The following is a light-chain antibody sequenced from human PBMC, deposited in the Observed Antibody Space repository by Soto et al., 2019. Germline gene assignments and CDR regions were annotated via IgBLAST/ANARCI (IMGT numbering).Light chain of an antibody. CDR3: PQYYSTPVT. Sequence: DIVMTQSPDSLAVSLGERATIKSKSSQTILYSSNNKNYLTWYQQKPGQPPKPLIYWASTRESGVPDRFSGSGSGTDFTLTISSLQAEDVAVYYCPQYYSTPVTFGGGTKVEIK. CDR2: WAS. J-gene: IGKJ4*01. CDR1: QTILYSSNNKNY. V-gene: IGKV4-1*01.